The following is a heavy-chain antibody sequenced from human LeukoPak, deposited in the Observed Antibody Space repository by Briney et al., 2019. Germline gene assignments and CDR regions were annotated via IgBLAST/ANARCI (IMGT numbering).Heavy chain of an antibody. CDR3: ARGGYFQH. J-gene: IGHJ1*01. Sequence: QPGGSLRLSCAASGFIFSSYGMHWVRQAPGKGLEWVAFIRYDGSKKYYADSVKGRFTISRDNSKNTLYLQMNSLRAEDTAVYYCARGGYFQHWGQGTLVTVSS. CDR2: IRYDGSKK. V-gene: IGHV3-30*02. CDR1: GFIFSSYG. D-gene: IGHD3-16*01.